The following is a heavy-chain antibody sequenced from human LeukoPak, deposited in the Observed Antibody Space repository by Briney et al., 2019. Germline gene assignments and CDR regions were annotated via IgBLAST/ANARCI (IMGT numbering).Heavy chain of an antibody. CDR3: ARAPTYDFWSGYWGN. J-gene: IGHJ4*02. CDR2: IYSGGST. D-gene: IGHD3-3*01. V-gene: IGHV3-66*02. CDR1: GFTVSSNY. Sequence: GGSLRLSCAASGFTVSSNYMSWVRQAPGKGPEWVSVIYSGGSTYYADSVKGRFTISRDNSKNTLYLQMNSLRAEDTAVYYCARAPTYDFWSGYWGNWGQGTLVTVSS.